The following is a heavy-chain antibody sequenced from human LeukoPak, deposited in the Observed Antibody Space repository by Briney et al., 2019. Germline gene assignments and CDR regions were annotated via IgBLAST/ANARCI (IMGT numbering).Heavy chain of an antibody. CDR2: VSYSGSP. D-gene: IGHD3-10*02. J-gene: IGHJ4*02. CDR3: ATLMFGGWTDY. CDR1: GGSISSYY. V-gene: IGHV4-59*01. Sequence: SETLSLTCNVSGGSISSYYWSWIRQPPGKGLEWIGYVSYSGSPSYNPSLKSRVTISLDTSKNQFSLKLSSVTAADTAVYYCATLMFGGWTDYWGQGTLVTVSS.